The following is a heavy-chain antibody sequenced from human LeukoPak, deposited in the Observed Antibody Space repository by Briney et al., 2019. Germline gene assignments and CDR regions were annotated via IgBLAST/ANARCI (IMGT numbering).Heavy chain of an antibody. CDR2: ISGGGAST. Sequence: GGSLRLSCAASGFAFSSYWMSWVRQAPGKGLEWVSGISGGGASTYYADSVKGRFTISRDNSKNTMYLQMSSLRAEDTALYYCAKDVRSVATIIANWGQGTLVTVSS. CDR1: GFAFSSYW. D-gene: IGHD5-12*01. CDR3: AKDVRSVATIIAN. V-gene: IGHV3-23*01. J-gene: IGHJ4*02.